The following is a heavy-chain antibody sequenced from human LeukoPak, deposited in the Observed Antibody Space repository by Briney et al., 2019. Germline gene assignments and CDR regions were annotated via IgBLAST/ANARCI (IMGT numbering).Heavy chain of an antibody. CDR1: GYRFTSYW. D-gene: IGHD3-10*01. CDR3: ARLPGGDYVDY. J-gene: IGHJ4*02. V-gene: IGHV5-51*01. CDR2: IFPDDSDT. Sequence: GESLKISCKGSGYRFTSYWIGWVRQMPRKGLEYMGIIFPDDSDTRYSPSFQGQVTISADKSINTAYLQWSSLKASDTAMYYCARLPGGDYVDYWGQGTLVTVSS.